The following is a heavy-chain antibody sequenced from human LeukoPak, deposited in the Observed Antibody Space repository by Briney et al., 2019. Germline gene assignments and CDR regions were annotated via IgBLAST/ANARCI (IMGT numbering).Heavy chain of an antibody. Sequence: RSGGSLRLSCAAPGFTFSSYAMHWVRQAPGKGLEWVAVISYDGSNKYYADSVKGRFTISRDNSKNTLYLQMNSLRAEDTAVYYCAREDSSSFDYWGQGTLVTVSS. J-gene: IGHJ4*02. CDR1: GFTFSSYA. D-gene: IGHD6-6*01. V-gene: IGHV3-30-3*01. CDR3: AREDSSSFDY. CDR2: ISYDGSNK.